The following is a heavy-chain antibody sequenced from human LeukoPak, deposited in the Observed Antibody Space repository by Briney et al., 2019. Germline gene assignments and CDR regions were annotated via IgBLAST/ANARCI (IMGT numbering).Heavy chain of an antibody. Sequence: GGSLRLSCAASGFTFDDYAMHWVRQAPGKGLEWVSLISGDGVSTYFAGSVKGRFTISRDNSKNSLYLQMNSLRTEDTALYYCAKDISITGTTGREFVYWGQGTLVTVSS. CDR2: ISGDGVST. V-gene: IGHV3-43*02. J-gene: IGHJ4*02. CDR1: GFTFDDYA. CDR3: AKDISITGTTGREFVY. D-gene: IGHD1-20*01.